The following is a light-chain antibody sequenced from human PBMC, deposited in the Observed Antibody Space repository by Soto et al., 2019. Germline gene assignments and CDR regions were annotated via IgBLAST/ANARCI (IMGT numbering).Light chain of an antibody. J-gene: IGKJ1*01. V-gene: IGKV3-15*01. CDR1: QGVSTN. CDR3: QQYTHWPPT. CDR2: GAS. Sequence: EIVMTQSPDTLSVSPGERATLSCRASQGVSTNLAWYQQKPGQAPSLLISGASTRATGTPARFSGSGSGTEFSLTISSLQSEDFAIYYCQQYTHWPPTFGQGTKVEI.